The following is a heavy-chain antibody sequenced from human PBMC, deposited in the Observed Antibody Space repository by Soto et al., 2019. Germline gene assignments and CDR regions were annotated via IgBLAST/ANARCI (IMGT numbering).Heavy chain of an antibody. V-gene: IGHV3-23*01. CDR3: AKDLSALDYYDSSGYFWL. J-gene: IGHJ4*02. D-gene: IGHD3-22*01. CDR1: GFTFISYA. CDR2: ISGSGGST. Sequence: GGSLRLSCAASGFTFISYAMGWVRKAPGKGLEWVSAISGSGGSTYYADSVKGRFTISRDNSKNTLYLQMNSLRAEDTAVYYCAKDLSALDYYDSSGYFWLWGQGTLVTVSS.